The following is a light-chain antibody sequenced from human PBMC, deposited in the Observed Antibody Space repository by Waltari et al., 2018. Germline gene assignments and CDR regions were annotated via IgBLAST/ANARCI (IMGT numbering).Light chain of an antibody. Sequence: QAGLTQPPSVSKGLRQTATLTCTGNSNNVGNQGAAWLQQHQGHPPKLLSYRNNNRPSGISERLSASRSGDTASLTITGLQPEDAADYFCSAWDSSLSAVVFGGGTKLTVL. CDR2: RNN. CDR3: SAWDSSLSAVV. CDR1: SNNVGNQG. J-gene: IGLJ2*01. V-gene: IGLV10-54*01.